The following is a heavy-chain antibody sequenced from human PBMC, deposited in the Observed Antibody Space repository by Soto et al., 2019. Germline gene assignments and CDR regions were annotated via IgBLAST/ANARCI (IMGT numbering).Heavy chain of an antibody. CDR2: IIPLLGRR. J-gene: IGHJ4*02. D-gene: IGHD2-21*02. V-gene: IGHV1-69*08. Sequence: QVQLVQSGAELKKPGASVKVSCKASGGSFSSDSVSWVRQAPGQGLDWMGRIIPLLGRRSLAQQFQGRLTITADRGTNTVFLGLTNLKSDDTAVYFCATGSQQAWCLDFWGQGTLVSVSS. CDR1: GGSFSSDS. CDR3: ATGSQQAWCLDF.